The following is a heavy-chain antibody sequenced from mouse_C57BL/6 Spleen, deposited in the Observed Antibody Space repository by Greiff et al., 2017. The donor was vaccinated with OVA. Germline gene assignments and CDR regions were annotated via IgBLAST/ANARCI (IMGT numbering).Heavy chain of an antibody. J-gene: IGHJ3*01. CDR3: ASASGSAWFAY. D-gene: IGHD6-1*01. CDR2: IYPRSGNT. CDR1: GYTFTSYG. Sequence: QVQLQQSGAELARPGASVKLSCKASGYTFTSYGISWVKQRTGQGLEWIGEIYPRSGNTYYNEKFKGKATLTADKSSSTAYMELRSLTSEDSAVYFCASASGSAWFAYWGQGTLVTVSA. V-gene: IGHV1-81*01.